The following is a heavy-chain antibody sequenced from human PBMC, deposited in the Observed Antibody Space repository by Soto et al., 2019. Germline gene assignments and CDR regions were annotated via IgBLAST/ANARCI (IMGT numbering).Heavy chain of an antibody. Sequence: GGSLRLSCAASGFTFSSYGMHWVRQAPGKGLEWVAVICYDGSNKYYADSVKGRFTISRDNAKNSLYLQMNSLRDEDTAVYYCARDWSVAGTTSYYYYGMDVWGQGTTVTVSS. CDR3: ARDWSVAGTTSYYYYGMDV. CDR1: GFTFSSYG. D-gene: IGHD6-19*01. V-gene: IGHV3-33*01. CDR2: ICYDGSNK. J-gene: IGHJ6*02.